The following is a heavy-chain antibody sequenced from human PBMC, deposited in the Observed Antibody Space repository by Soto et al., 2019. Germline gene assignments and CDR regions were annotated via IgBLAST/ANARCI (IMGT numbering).Heavy chain of an antibody. Sequence: QVQLVESGGGVVQPGRSLRLSCAASGFTFSSYGMHWVRQAPGKGLEWVAVIWYDGSNKYYADSVKGRFTISRDNSKNTLYLQMNSLRAEDTAVYYCARDKGRIVFLCDYLGQGTLVSVSS. CDR3: ARDKGRIVFLCDY. J-gene: IGHJ4*02. CDR1: GFTFSSYG. CDR2: IWYDGSNK. D-gene: IGHD3-16*02. V-gene: IGHV3-33*01.